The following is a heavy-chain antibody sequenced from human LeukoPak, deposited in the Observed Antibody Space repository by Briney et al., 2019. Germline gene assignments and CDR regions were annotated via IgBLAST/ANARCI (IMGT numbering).Heavy chain of an antibody. J-gene: IGHJ4*02. CDR2: IIPMSGTA. CDR1: GGTFNNFA. D-gene: IGHD3-3*01. Sequence: SVKVSCKASGGTFNNFAISWVRQAPGQGLEWVRGIIPMSGTANYAQKFQGRVTITADESTSTAYMELSSLRSKDTAIYYCASPVKYYDTWSGYPPFDYWGQGTLVTVSS. V-gene: IGHV1-69*13. CDR3: ASPVKYYDTWSGYPPFDY.